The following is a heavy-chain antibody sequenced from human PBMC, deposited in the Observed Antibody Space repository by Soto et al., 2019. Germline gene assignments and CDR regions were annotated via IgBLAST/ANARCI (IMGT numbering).Heavy chain of an antibody. J-gene: IGHJ4*02. CDR1: GFPFSSYY. Sequence: SGTLSLTCTVSGFPFSSYYWSWIRQPPGKGLEWIGYIHYSGSTSYNPSLKSRVAISVDTSKNQFSLKLSSVTAADTAVYYCATIKLGINRLDYWGQGTLVTVSS. V-gene: IGHV4-59*08. CDR2: IHYSGST. CDR3: ATIKLGINRLDY. D-gene: IGHD1-7*01.